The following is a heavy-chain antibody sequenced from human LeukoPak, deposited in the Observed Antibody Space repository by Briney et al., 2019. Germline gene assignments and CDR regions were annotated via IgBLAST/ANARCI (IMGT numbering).Heavy chain of an antibody. D-gene: IGHD6-13*01. CDR2: ISASGGST. V-gene: IGHV3-23*01. J-gene: IGHJ4*02. CDR1: GFTFSSYA. Sequence: GGSLRLSCAASGFTFSSYAMSWVRQAPGMGLEWVSAISASGGSTYYADSVKGRFTISRDNSKSTLYLQKNTLRAEDTAVYYCAKRIAAAGPYFDYWGQGTLVTVSS. CDR3: AKRIAAAGPYFDY.